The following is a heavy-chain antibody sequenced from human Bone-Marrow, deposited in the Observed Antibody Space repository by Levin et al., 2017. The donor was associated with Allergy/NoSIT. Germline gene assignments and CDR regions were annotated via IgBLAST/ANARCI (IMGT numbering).Heavy chain of an antibody. D-gene: IGHD3-22*01. J-gene: IGHJ6*02. Sequence: LSLTCATSGFTFTTYAIHWVRQAPGKGLEWVAVIWYDGSNEYYADSVRGRFTISRDNSKNTLYLQMNSLRAEDTAFYYCARDSVQVVEPAPDDNNQPSLLMDVWGQGTTVIVSS. CDR1: GFTFTTYA. V-gene: IGHV3-33*01. CDR2: IWYDGSNE. CDR3: ARDSVQVVEPAPDDNNQPSLLMDV.